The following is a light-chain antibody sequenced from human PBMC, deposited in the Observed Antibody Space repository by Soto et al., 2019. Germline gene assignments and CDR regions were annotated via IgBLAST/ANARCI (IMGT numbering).Light chain of an antibody. CDR1: SSDAGAYNY. CDR2: DVS. J-gene: IGLJ2*01. V-gene: IGLV2-11*01. Sequence: QSALTQPRSVSGSPGQSVTISCTGTSSDAGAYNYVSWYQQHPGKGPKLMIYDVSKWASGVPDRFSGSKSGNTASLTISGLQAEDEADYYCSSYGGSNNYVVFGGGTKLTVL. CDR3: SSYGGSNNYVV.